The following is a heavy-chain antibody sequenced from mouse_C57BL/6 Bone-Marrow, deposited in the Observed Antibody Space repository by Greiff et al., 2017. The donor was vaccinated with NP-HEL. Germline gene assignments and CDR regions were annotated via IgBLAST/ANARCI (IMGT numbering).Heavy chain of an antibody. V-gene: IGHV5-12*01. CDR2: ISNGGGST. CDR3: ARHDTTPY. J-gene: IGHJ2*01. CDR1: GFTFSDYY. D-gene: IGHD1-1*01. Sequence: EVQGVESGGGLVQPGGSLKLSCAASGFTFSDYYMYWVRQTPEKRLEWVAYISNGGGSTYYPDTVKGRFTISRDNAKNTLYLQMSRLKSEDTAMYYCARHDTTPYWGQGTTLTVSS.